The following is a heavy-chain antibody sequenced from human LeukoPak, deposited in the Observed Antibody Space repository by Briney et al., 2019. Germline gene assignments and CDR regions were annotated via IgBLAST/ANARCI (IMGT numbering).Heavy chain of an antibody. CDR3: ARGDVYYGSGSYYIANQLYYGMDV. CDR2: INPNSGGI. V-gene: IGHV1-2*02. J-gene: IGHJ6*02. D-gene: IGHD3-10*01. CDR1: GYTFTGYY. Sequence: GASVKVSCKASGYTFTGYYMHWVRQAPGQGLEWMGWINPNSGGINYAQKFQGRVTMTRDTSISTAYMELSRLRSDDTAVYYCARGDVYYGSGSYYIANQLYYGMDVWGQGTTVTVSS.